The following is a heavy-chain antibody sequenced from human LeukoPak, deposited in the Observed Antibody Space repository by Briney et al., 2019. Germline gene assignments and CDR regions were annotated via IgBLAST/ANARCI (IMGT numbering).Heavy chain of an antibody. Sequence: SETLSLTCTVSGGSISSHYWSWIRQPPGKGLEWIGYIYYSGSTNYNPSLKSRVTISVDTSKNQFSLKLSSVTAADTAVYYCARGGLALKRRYSNAFYIWGQGTMVTVSS. D-gene: IGHD5-18*01. V-gene: IGHV4-59*11. J-gene: IGHJ3*02. CDR3: ARGGLALKRRYSNAFYI. CDR1: GGSISSHY. CDR2: IYYSGST.